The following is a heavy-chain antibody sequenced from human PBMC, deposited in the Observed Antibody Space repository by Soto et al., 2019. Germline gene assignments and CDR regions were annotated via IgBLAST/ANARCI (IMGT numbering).Heavy chain of an antibody. D-gene: IGHD3-10*01. J-gene: IGHJ6*03. CDR1: GGSFSGYY. CDR2: INHSGST. CDR3: ASILSIYGRPDMDV. V-gene: IGHV4-34*01. Sequence: SETLSLTCAVYGGSFSGYYWSWIRQPPGKGLEWIGEINHSGSTNYNPSLKSRVTISVDTSKNQFSLKLSSVTAADTAVYYCASILSIYGRPDMDVWGKGTTVTVSS.